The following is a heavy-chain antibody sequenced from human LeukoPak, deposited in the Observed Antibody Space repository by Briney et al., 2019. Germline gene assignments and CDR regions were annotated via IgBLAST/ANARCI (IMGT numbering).Heavy chain of an antibody. V-gene: IGHV4-34*01. J-gene: IGHJ6*02. CDR1: GGSFSGYY. CDR3: ARGGVAHSSSWYYYYYGMDV. D-gene: IGHD6-13*01. CDR2: INHSGST. Sequence: SETLSLTCAVYGGSFSGYYWSWIRQPPGKGLEWIGEINHSGSTNYNPSLKSRVTISVDTSENQFSLKLSSVTAADTAVYYCARGGVAHSSSWYYYYYGMDVWGQGTTVTVSS.